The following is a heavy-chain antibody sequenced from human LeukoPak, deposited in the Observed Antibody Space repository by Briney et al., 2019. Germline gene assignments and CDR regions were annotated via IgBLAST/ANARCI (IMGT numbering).Heavy chain of an antibody. V-gene: IGHV3-66*01. CDR1: RFTVTNSH. CDR2: IYNGDNT. CDR3: ARASQWLAFDN. J-gene: IGHJ4*02. D-gene: IGHD6-19*01. Sequence: GGSLRLSCAASRFTVTNSHMSWVRQAPGKGLEWVSVIYNGDNTNYADSVKGRFTISRDHSQNTLFLHMNSLRAEDTAVYFCARASQWLAFDNWGQGTLVTVSS.